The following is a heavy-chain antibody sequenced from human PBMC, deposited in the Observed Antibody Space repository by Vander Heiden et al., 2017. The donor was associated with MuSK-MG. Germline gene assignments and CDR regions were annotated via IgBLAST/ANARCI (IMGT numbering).Heavy chain of an antibody. D-gene: IGHD4-17*01. V-gene: IGHV3-33*01. J-gene: IGHJ3*02. CDR2: IWYDGSNK. CDR3: ARGFTTVDAFDI. Sequence: QVQLVESGGGVVQPGRSLRLSCAASGFPFSSYGMHWVRQAPGKGLECVAVIWYDGSNKYYADSVKGRFTISRDNSKNTLYLQMNSLRAEDTAVYYCARGFTTVDAFDIWCQGTMVTVSS. CDR1: GFPFSSYG.